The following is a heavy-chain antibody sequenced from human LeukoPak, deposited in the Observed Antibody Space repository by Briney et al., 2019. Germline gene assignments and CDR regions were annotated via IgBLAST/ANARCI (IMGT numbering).Heavy chain of an antibody. CDR1: RFTLSNYW. Sequence: PGGSLRLCCAASRFTLSNYWMSWVRQAPGKGLEWVANIKQDGSETYYVDSVKGRFTISRDNAKNSLSLQMNSLRAEDTAVYYCARQRGSGCLDYWGQGTLVTVSS. CDR2: IKQDGSET. V-gene: IGHV3-7*01. CDR3: ARQRGSGCLDY. D-gene: IGHD6-19*01. J-gene: IGHJ4*02.